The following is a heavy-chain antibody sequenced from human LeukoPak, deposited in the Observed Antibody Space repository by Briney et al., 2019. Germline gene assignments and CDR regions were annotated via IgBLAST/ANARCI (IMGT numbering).Heavy chain of an antibody. CDR1: GGSISSSSYY. CDR3: ARLASVSGEPFDY. Sequence: SETLSLTCTVSGGSISSSSYYWGWIRQPPGKGLEWIGSIYYSGSTYYNPSLKSRVTISVDTSKNQFSLKLSSVTAADTAVYYCARLASVSGEPFDYWGQGTLVTVSS. CDR2: IYYSGST. D-gene: IGHD1-1*01. J-gene: IGHJ4*02. V-gene: IGHV4-39*07.